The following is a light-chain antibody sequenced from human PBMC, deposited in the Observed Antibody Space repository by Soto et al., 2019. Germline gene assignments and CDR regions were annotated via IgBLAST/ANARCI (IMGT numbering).Light chain of an antibody. J-gene: IGKJ4*01. Sequence: DMQVTQSPSSLSASVGDTVTITCRASQTITSYLNWYQQKPGKAPRLLIYAASALHTGVPSRFSGRGSGTDFPLIITNLQPDDFATYYCQQSHSTPLTFGGGTKVEVK. CDR3: QQSHSTPLT. CDR1: QTITSY. V-gene: IGKV1-39*01. CDR2: AAS.